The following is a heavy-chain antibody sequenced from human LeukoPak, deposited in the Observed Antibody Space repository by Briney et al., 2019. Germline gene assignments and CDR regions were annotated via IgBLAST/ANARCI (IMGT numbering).Heavy chain of an antibody. Sequence: ASVKVSCKASGYTFTGYYMHWVRQAPGQGLEWMGWINPNSGGTNYAQKFQGRVTMTRDTSISTAYMELSRLRSDDTAVYYCARATEFGEFNFDYWGQGTLVTVSS. CDR1: GYTFTGYY. V-gene: IGHV1-2*02. CDR3: ARATEFGEFNFDY. J-gene: IGHJ4*02. D-gene: IGHD3-10*01. CDR2: INPNSGGT.